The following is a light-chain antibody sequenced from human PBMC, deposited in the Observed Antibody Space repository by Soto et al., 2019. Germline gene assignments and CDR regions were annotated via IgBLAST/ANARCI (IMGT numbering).Light chain of an antibody. Sequence: DIQMTQSPSTLSASVGDRVTITCRASQSMSSWLAWYQQKPGKAPKLLIYKASSLESGVPSRFSGSGSGTEFTLTISSLQPDDSATYYCQHRKTFGQGTKVEV. CDR1: QSMSSW. CDR2: KAS. J-gene: IGKJ1*01. CDR3: QHRKT. V-gene: IGKV1-5*03.